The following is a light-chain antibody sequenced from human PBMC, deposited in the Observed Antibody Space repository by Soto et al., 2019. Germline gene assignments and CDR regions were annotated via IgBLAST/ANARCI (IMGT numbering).Light chain of an antibody. Sequence: DIQMTQSPSSVSASIGDRVTITCRASQGISSSLAWYQQKPGKAPILLIYATSSLQSGVPSRFSGSGSDTDFTLTISSLQPEDFASYYCQQANSFPITFGQGTRLEMK. V-gene: IGKV1-12*01. CDR2: ATS. J-gene: IGKJ5*01. CDR1: QGISSS. CDR3: QQANSFPIT.